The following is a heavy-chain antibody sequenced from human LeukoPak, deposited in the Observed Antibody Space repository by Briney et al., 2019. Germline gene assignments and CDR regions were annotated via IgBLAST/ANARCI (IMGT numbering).Heavy chain of an antibody. D-gene: IGHD1-1*01. CDR3: ARQVPSQGHFDY. CDR2: IYPGDSDT. V-gene: IGHV5-51*01. J-gene: IGHJ4*02. CDR1: ADTFTGYW. Sequence: GESLRISCKGSADTFTGYWIGWVRQMPGKGLEWMGIIYPGDSDTRYSPSFQGQVTISVDKSISTAYLQWRSLKASDTAIYYCARQVPSQGHFDYWGQGTLVTVSS.